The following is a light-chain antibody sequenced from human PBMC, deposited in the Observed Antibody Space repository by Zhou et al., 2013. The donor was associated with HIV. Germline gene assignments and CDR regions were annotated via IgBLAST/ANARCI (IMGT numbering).Light chain of an antibody. Sequence: EIVLTQSPATLPLSPGETATLSCRASQSVGRFLAWYQQKPGQAPRLLIYDTSNRATGIPARFSGSGSGTDFTLTISSLEPEDFAVYYCQQRSNWVTFGGGTKVEIK. J-gene: IGKJ4*01. CDR2: DTS. V-gene: IGKV3-11*01. CDR3: QQRSNWVT. CDR1: QSVGRF.